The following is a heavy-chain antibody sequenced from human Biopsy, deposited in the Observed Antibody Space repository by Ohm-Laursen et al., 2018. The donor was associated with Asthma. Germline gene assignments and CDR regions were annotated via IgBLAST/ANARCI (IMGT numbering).Heavy chain of an antibody. CDR3: GRERSYMVDY. J-gene: IGHJ4*02. D-gene: IGHD3-10*01. CDR2: IYSGGTS. CDR1: GFAVSRDH. Sequence: SLRLSCAASGFAVSRDHMFWVRQAPGKGLEWVPVIYSGGTSHTADSVRGRFTISRDYSKNTLYLQMHSLRAEDTALYYCGRERSYMVDYWGQGTLVIVSS. V-gene: IGHV3-66*01.